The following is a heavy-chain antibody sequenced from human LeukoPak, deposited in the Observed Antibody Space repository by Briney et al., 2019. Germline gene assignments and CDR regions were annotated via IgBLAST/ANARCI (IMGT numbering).Heavy chain of an antibody. V-gene: IGHV1-3*01. Sequence: ASVKVSCKASGYTFSNNAMHWVRQAPGQRLEWMGWINAGNGNTKYSQKFQGRVTITRDTSASTAYMELSSLRSEDTAVYYCASHVVPAAMRGFDPWGQGTLVTVSS. CDR1: GYTFSNNA. CDR3: ASHVVPAAMRGFDP. D-gene: IGHD2-2*01. J-gene: IGHJ5*02. CDR2: INAGNGNT.